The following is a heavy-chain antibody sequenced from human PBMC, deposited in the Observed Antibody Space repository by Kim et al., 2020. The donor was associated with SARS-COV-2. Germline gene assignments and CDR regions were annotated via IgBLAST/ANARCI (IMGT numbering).Heavy chain of an antibody. CDR2: VYHSGAT. Sequence: SETLSLTCDVSGGSITRANWWTWVRQAPGQELVWIGEVYHSGATRYNQSLHSRVTISVVNSKNQLSLQLPSVTAADAAVYYCARGVRVAITGSYFDYMDV. CDR1: GGSITRANW. D-gene: IGHD3-9*01. J-gene: IGHJ6*03. CDR3: ARGVRVAITGSYFDYMDV. V-gene: IGHV4-4*02.